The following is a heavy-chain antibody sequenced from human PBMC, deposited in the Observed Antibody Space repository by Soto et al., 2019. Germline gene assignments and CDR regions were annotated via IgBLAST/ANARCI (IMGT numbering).Heavy chain of an antibody. D-gene: IGHD1-26*01. CDR1: GFTFSSYS. CDR3: ARDLVGATI. Sequence: EVPLVESGGGLVKPGGSLRLSCAASGFTFSSYSMNWVRQAPGKGLEWVSSISSSSNYIYYADSVKGRFTISRDNAKNSLYLQMNSRRAEDTAVYYCARDLVGATIWGQGTLVTVSS. J-gene: IGHJ4*02. V-gene: IGHV3-21*01. CDR2: ISSSSNYI.